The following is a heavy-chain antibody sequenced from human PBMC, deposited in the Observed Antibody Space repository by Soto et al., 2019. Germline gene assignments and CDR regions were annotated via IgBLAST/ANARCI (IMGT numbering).Heavy chain of an antibody. CDR1: GYSFTSYW. J-gene: IGHJ3*02. V-gene: IGHV5-51*01. Sequence: GESLKISCKGSGYSFTSYWIGWVRQMPGKGLEWMGIIYPGDADTRYSPSFQGQVTISADKSISTAYLQWSSLKASDPAMYYCARQLDSSGYYWVIWGQGTMVTVSS. CDR2: IYPGDADT. D-gene: IGHD3-22*01. CDR3: ARQLDSSGYYWVI.